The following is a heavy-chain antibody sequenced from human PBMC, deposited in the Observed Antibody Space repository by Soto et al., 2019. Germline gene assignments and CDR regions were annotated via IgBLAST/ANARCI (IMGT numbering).Heavy chain of an antibody. Sequence: SETLSLTCTVSGGSISSYYWSWIRQPPGKGLEWIGYIYYSGSTNYNPSLKSRVTISVDTSKNQFSLKLSSVTAADTAVYYCARDSSGWFDYWGQGTLVTVSS. CDR3: ARDSSGWFDY. V-gene: IGHV4-59*01. CDR1: GGSISSYY. J-gene: IGHJ4*02. CDR2: IYYSGST. D-gene: IGHD6-19*01.